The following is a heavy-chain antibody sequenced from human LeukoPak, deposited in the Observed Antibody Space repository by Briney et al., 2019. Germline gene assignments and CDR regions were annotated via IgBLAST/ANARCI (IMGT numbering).Heavy chain of an antibody. Sequence: GGSLRLSCVASAFTFSSRDWMTWVRQAPGKGLEWVANIKQDGSEKNYVDSVKGRFTISRDNAKNSVDLQMNNLRAEDTAVYYCARQRGYSSSWFDYWGQGTLVTVSS. D-gene: IGHD6-13*01. V-gene: IGHV3-7*01. CDR3: ARQRGYSSSWFDY. CDR2: IKQDGSEK. J-gene: IGHJ4*02. CDR1: AFTFSSRDW.